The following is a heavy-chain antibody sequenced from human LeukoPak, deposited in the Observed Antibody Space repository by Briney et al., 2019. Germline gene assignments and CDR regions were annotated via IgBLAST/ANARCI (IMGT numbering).Heavy chain of an antibody. J-gene: IGHJ4*02. CDR1: GGSISSGSYW. D-gene: IGHD4-23*01. CDR3: ARGRWRIDY. CDR2: IYYSGST. Sequence: KASETLSLTCTVSGGSISSGSYWWGWIRQPPGKGLEWIGSIYYSGSTYYNPSLKSRVTISVDTSKNQFSLKLSSVTAADTAVYYCARGRWRIDYWGQGTLVTVSS. V-gene: IGHV4-39*01.